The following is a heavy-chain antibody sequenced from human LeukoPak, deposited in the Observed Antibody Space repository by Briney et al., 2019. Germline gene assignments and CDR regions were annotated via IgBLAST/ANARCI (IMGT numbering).Heavy chain of an antibody. J-gene: IGHJ5*02. CDR2: IWYDGSNK. V-gene: IGHV3-33*01. CDR3: ARGPNTIAVAGFDP. CDR1: GFTFSSYG. Sequence: GGSLRLSCAASGFTFSSYGMHWVRQAPGKGLEWVAVIWYDGSNKYYADSVKGRFTISRDNSKNTLYLQMNSLRAEDTAAYYCARGPNTIAVAGFDPWGQGTLVTVSS. D-gene: IGHD6-19*01.